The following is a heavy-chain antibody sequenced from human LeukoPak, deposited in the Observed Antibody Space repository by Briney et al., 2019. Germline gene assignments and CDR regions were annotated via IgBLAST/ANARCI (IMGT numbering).Heavy chain of an antibody. Sequence: SETLSLTCTVSGVSISSSSYYWGWIRQPPGKGLEWIGSTYYGGSADYNPSLKSRVTLSLDTSKNQFSLKLRTVTAADTAVYYCARTPGVAGTSHYFDYWGQGTLVIVSS. V-gene: IGHV4-39*07. CDR1: GVSISSSSYY. J-gene: IGHJ4*02. CDR3: ARTPGVAGTSHYFDY. CDR2: TYYGGSA. D-gene: IGHD6-19*01.